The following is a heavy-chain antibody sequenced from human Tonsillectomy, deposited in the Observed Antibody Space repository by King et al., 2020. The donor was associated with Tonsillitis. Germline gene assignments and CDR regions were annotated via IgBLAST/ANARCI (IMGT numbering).Heavy chain of an antibody. V-gene: IGHV3-21*01. CDR3: ARDPTFGVVSTTIDY. Sequence: VQLVESGGGLVKPGGSLRLSCAASGFTFSSYNMNWVRQAPGKGLEWVSSISSSSSYINYGDSVKGRFTISRDNAKNSLYLQMNSLSAEDTAVYYCARDPTFGVVSTTIDYWGQGTLVTVSS. CDR2: ISSSSSYI. J-gene: IGHJ4*02. D-gene: IGHD3-3*01. CDR1: GFTFSSYN.